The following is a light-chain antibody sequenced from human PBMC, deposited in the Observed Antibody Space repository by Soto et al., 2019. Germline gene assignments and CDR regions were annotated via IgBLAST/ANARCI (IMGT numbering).Light chain of an antibody. CDR3: QQYSDWPIT. V-gene: IGKV3-15*01. Sequence: EIVLTQSPCTLSLSPGERATLSCRASQSVTKLAWYQPQPGQAPRLLIYGASTRATAVPDRFSGSGSGTDFTLTITSLQSDDFAVYFCQQYSDWPITFGQGTRLENK. CDR1: QSVTK. J-gene: IGKJ5*01. CDR2: GAS.